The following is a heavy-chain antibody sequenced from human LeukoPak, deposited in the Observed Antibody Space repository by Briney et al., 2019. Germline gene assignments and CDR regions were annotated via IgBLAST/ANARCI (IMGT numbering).Heavy chain of an antibody. J-gene: IGHJ4*02. V-gene: IGHV3-15*01. CDR1: GFTFSNAW. Sequence: GGSLRLSCAASGFTFSNAWMSWVRQAPGKGLEWVGRIKSKTDGGTTDYAAPVKGRFTISRDDSKSIAYLQMNSLKTEDTAVYYCTRAPGRVYLGGSYRYIFDYWGQGTLVTVSS. CDR2: IKSKTDGGTT. D-gene: IGHD1-26*01. CDR3: TRAPGRVYLGGSYRYIFDY.